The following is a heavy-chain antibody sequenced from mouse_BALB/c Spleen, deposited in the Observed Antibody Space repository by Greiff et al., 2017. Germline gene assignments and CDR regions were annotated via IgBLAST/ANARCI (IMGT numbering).Heavy chain of an antibody. V-gene: IGHV1S81*02. CDR1: GYTFTSYY. CDR2: INPSNGGT. D-gene: IGHD2-2*01. CDR3: TRKNDDGYGWVAY. Sequence: QVQLQQSGAELVQPGASVQLSCKASGYTFTSYYMYWVKQRPGQGLEWIGEINPSNGGTNFNEKFKSKATLTVDKSSSTAYMQLSSLTSEDSAVYYCTRKNDDGYGWVAYWGQGTLVTVSA. J-gene: IGHJ3*01.